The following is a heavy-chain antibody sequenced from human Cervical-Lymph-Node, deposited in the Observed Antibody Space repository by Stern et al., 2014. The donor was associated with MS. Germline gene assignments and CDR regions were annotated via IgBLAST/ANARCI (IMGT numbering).Heavy chain of an antibody. CDR3: ARDTSPLLEVATIFAC. D-gene: IGHD5-12*01. Sequence: EVKLVESGGGLVKPGGSLRLSCAASGFRFSDYCMNWVRQTPGKGLERVSSISPRSSYIYYADSVKGRFTISRDNAKNSLYLQMNSVRAEDTAVYYCARDTSPLLEVATIFACWGHGTLVTVSS. CDR2: ISPRSSYI. CDR1: GFRFSDYC. J-gene: IGHJ4*01. V-gene: IGHV3-21*03.